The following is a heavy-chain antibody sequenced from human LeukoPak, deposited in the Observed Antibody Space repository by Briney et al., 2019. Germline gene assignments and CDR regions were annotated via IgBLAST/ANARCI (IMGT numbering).Heavy chain of an antibody. CDR1: GYTFTSYD. CDR2: MNPNSGNT. J-gene: IGHJ6*03. V-gene: IGHV1-8*01. Sequence: ASVKVSCKASGYTFTSYDINWVRQATGQGLEWMGWMNPNSGNTGYAQKFQGRVTMTRNTSISTAYMELSSLRSEDTAVYYCARGHRALDYYYYYIDVWGKGTTVTVSS. CDR3: ARGHRALDYYYYYIDV.